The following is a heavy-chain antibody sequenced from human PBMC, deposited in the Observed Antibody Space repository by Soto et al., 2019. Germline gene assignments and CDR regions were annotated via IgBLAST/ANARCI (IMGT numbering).Heavy chain of an antibody. Sequence: EVHLVDSGGGLVQPGGSLRLSCAASGFTFSDYWMNWVRQAPGKGLEWVANIVPDGSQKYYLDSLRGRFTVSRDNAKNSLYLQIDRLTADDTAVYYCARARPHDYGPLDYWGQGILVTVSS. J-gene: IGHJ4*02. CDR1: GFTFSDYW. CDR3: ARARPHDYGPLDY. V-gene: IGHV3-7*01. D-gene: IGHD4-17*01. CDR2: IVPDGSQK.